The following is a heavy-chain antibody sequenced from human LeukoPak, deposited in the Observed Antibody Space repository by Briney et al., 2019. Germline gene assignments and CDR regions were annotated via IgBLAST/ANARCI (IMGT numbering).Heavy chain of an antibody. J-gene: IGHJ4*02. CDR3: ARVSAAGFPFDY. D-gene: IGHD6-13*01. CDR1: GGSISSYY. V-gene: IGHV4-4*07. Sequence: SETLSLTCTVSGGSISSYYWSWIRQPAGKGLEWIGRIYTSGSTNYNPSLKSRVTMSVDTSKHQFSLKLSSVTAADTAVYYCARVSAAGFPFDYWGQGTLVTVSS. CDR2: IYTSGST.